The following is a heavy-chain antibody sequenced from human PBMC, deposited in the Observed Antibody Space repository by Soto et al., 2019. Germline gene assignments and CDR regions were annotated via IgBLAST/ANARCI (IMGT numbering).Heavy chain of an antibody. CDR1: GYTFTRSG. Sequence: ASVTVSCKASGYTFTRSGISWVRQAPGQGLEWMGWISTYNGDTNYAQTFQGRVTMTTDTSTSTVHMELRSLRSDDTAVYYCARTGYYGSGSLGYYWGQGTLVTVSS. CDR3: ARTGYYGSGSLGYY. D-gene: IGHD3-10*01. J-gene: IGHJ4*02. V-gene: IGHV1-18*01. CDR2: ISTYNGDT.